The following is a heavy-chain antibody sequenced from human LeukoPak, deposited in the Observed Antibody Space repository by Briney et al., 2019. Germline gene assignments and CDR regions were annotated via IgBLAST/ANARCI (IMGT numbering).Heavy chain of an antibody. D-gene: IGHD2-15*01. CDR1: GFTFSTYS. V-gene: IGHV3-30-3*01. CDR3: ARDLSSDMLLFDY. Sequence: GGSLRLSCAGSGFTFSTYSMHWVRQAPGKGLEWVAGLSFDGSDKHFADSVKGRFTISRDNSKNTLYLQMNSLRPEDTAVYFCARDLSSDMLLFDYWGEGGLVTASS. CDR2: LSFDGSDK. J-gene: IGHJ4*02.